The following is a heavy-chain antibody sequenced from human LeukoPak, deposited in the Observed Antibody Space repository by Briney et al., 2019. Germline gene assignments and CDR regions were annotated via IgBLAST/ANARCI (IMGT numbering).Heavy chain of an antibody. J-gene: IGHJ5*02. CDR2: IIPILGIA. CDR1: GGTFSSYA. CDR3: ARGGGSIAARIQNWFDP. V-gene: IGHV1-69*04. Sequence: ASVKVSCKASGGTFSSYAISWVRQAPGQGLEWKGRIIPILGIANYAQKFQGRVTITADKSTSTAYMELSSLRSEDTAVYYCARGGGSIAARIQNWFDPWGQGTLVTVSS. D-gene: IGHD6-6*01.